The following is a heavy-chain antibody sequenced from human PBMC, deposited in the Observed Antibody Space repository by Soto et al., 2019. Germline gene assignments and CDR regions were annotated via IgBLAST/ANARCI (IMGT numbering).Heavy chain of an antibody. Sequence: GSRRLSCAASGFTFSSYGMHWVRQAPGKGLEWVAVIWFDGSNKFYADSVKGRFTISRDNSKNTVSLQMNSLRDEDSAAYYCATTGPYWGQGTLVTVSS. CDR3: ATTGPY. J-gene: IGHJ4*02. CDR2: IWFDGSNK. CDR1: GFTFSSYG. V-gene: IGHV3-33*01.